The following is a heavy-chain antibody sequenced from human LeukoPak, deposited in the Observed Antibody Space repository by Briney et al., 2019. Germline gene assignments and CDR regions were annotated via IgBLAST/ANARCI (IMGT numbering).Heavy chain of an antibody. D-gene: IGHD3-16*02. CDR3: ARGIMIKFGGVIGSDY. CDR1: GFTVSSNY. J-gene: IGHJ4*02. V-gene: IGHV3-66*01. CDR2: IYSGGST. Sequence: GGSLRLSCAASGFTVSSNYMSWVRQAPGKGLEWVSVIYSGGSTYYADSVKGRFTISRDNSKNTLYLQMNSLRAEDTAVYYCARGIMIKFGGVIGSDYWGQGTLVTVSS.